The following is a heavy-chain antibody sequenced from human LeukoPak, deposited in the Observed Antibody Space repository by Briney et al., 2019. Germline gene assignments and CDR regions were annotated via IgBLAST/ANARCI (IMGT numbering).Heavy chain of an antibody. CDR3: ARAAWMTTVTAY. D-gene: IGHD4-17*01. V-gene: IGHV3-7*03. CDR1: GFIFSNYW. J-gene: IGHJ4*02. CDR2: IRQDGSEK. Sequence: GGSLRLSCAVSGFIFSNYWMNWVCQAPGKGLEWVANIRQDGSEKYYVDSVKGRFTISRDNAKNSLYLQMNSLRAEDTAVYYCARAAWMTTVTAYWGQGTLVTVSS.